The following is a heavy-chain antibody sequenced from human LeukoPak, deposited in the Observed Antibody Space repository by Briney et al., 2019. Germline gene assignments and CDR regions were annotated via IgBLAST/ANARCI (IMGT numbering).Heavy chain of an antibody. Sequence: GSLRLSCAASGFTFSSYSMNWVRQAPGKGLEWLSSISSSSSYIYYADSVKGRFTISRDNAKNSLYLQMNSLRAEDTAVYYCARDSKAMIVVVTRFDYWGKGTLVTVSS. J-gene: IGHJ4*02. D-gene: IGHD3-22*01. CDR3: ARDSKAMIVVVTRFDY. CDR1: GFTFSSYS. CDR2: ISSSSSYI. V-gene: IGHV3-21*01.